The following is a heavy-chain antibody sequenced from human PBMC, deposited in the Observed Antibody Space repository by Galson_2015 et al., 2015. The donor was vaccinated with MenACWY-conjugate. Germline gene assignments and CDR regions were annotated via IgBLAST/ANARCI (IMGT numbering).Heavy chain of an antibody. V-gene: IGHV1-18*01. CDR3: ARDYSHDYVWGAHRYLRVY. CDR1: GYSFIGYG. J-gene: IGHJ4*02. CDR2: ISTSNGDT. Sequence: SVKVSCKASGYSFIGYGISWVRQAPGQGLEWMGWISTSNGDTKYAQKFQGRVAVTTDKSTNTAYMELRSLRSDDTAVYYCARDYSHDYVWGAHRYLRVYGGQGSRLSVSS. D-gene: IGHD3-10*02.